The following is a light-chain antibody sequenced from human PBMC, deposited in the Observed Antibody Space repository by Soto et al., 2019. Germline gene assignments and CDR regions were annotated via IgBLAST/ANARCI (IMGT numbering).Light chain of an antibody. Sequence: DIQMTQSPSSLSASVGDRVTITFRASQSIGRFLNWHQQKPGKAPNVLINVASTLRSGVPSRFSGSGSGTEFTLTINSLQPDDFATYYCQQYSVYWTFGQGTKVDIK. CDR2: VAS. J-gene: IGKJ1*01. V-gene: IGKV1-39*01. CDR1: QSIGRF. CDR3: QQYSVYWT.